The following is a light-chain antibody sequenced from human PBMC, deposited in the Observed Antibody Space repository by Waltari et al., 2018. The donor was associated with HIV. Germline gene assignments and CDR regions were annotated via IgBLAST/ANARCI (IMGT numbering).Light chain of an antibody. J-gene: IGLJ3*02. CDR3: TSYISSSTPV. V-gene: IGLV2-14*01. Sequence: QSALTQPASVSGSPGQSITISCTGTSSDLTFYNSVSWYPHHPGKAPKVIIYDVSNRPSGVSHRFSGSKSGHTASLTISGLQAEDEADYFCTSYISSSTPVFGGGTKLTVL. CDR2: DVS. CDR1: SSDLTFYNS.